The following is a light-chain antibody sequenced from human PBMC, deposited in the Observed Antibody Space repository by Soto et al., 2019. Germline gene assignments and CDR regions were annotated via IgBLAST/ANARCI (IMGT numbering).Light chain of an antibody. V-gene: IGKV1-39*01. CDR2: AAS. CDR1: QSISSY. J-gene: IGKJ5*01. Sequence: IQMTQSPYSLSASVGDRVTITCRASQSISSYLNWYQQKPGKAPKLLIYAASSLQSGVPSRFSGSGSGTDFTLTISSLQPEDFATYYCQQSYSTLSITFGQGTRLEIK. CDR3: QQSYSTLSIT.